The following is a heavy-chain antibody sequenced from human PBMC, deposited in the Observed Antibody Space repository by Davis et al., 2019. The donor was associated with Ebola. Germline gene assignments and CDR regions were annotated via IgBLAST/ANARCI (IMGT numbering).Heavy chain of an antibody. V-gene: IGHV3-74*01. J-gene: IGHJ6*02. Sequence: GESLKISCAASGFTFSSYWMHWVRQAPGKGLVWVSRINSDGSSTTYADSVKGRFTISRDNAKNTLYLQMNSLRAEDTAVYYCARGLGNYGVHMDVWGQGTTVTVSS. D-gene: IGHD4-17*01. CDR3: ARGLGNYGVHMDV. CDR1: GFTFSSYW. CDR2: INSDGSST.